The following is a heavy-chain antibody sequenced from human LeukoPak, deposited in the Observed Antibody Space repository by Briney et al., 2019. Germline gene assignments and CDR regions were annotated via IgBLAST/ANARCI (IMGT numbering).Heavy chain of an antibody. D-gene: IGHD6-6*01. CDR3: ARCHSSSSGDY. CDR1: GFTFSSYW. Sequence: GGSLRLSCAASGFTFSSYWMSWVRQAPGKGLEGVANIQQGGSEKYYVASVKGRFTISRDNAKNSLFLQMNSLRAEDKAVYYCARCHSSSSGDYWGQGTLVTVSS. J-gene: IGHJ4*02. CDR2: IQQGGSEK. V-gene: IGHV3-7*05.